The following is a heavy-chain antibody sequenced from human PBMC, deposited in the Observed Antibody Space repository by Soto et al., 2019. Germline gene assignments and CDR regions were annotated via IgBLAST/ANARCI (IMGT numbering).Heavy chain of an antibody. V-gene: IGHV1-69*06. D-gene: IGHD3-10*01. CDR1: GGTFSSYA. J-gene: IGHJ6*02. CDR3: ARDGATKYYYGSGSQTYYYYGMDV. Sequence: SVKVSCKASGGTFSSYAISWVLLAPLQWLEWMGGIIPIFGTANYAQKFQGRVTITADKSTSTAYMELSSLRSEDTAVYYCARDGATKYYYGSGSQTYYYYGMDVWGQGTTVTVSS. CDR2: IIPIFGTA.